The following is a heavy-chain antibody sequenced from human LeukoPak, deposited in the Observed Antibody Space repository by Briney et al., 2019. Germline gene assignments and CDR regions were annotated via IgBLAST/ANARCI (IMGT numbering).Heavy chain of an antibody. CDR2: IWHYGSNK. Sequence: GGSLRLSCLASSFTFDEFGMYWARQAPGKGLEWVAVIWHYGSNKYYTDSVKGRFTISRDNSKNTLYLQMNSLRAEDTDVYYCARDRSTGSYFFFDYWGQGVLVTVSS. D-gene: IGHD6-19*01. V-gene: IGHV3-33*07. CDR3: ARDRSTGSYFFFDY. CDR1: SFTFDEFG. J-gene: IGHJ4*02.